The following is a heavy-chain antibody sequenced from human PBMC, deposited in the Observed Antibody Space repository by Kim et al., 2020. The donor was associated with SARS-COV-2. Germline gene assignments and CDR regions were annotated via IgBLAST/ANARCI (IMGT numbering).Heavy chain of an antibody. J-gene: IGHJ6*02. Sequence: SVKVSCKASGGTFSSYAISWVRQAPGQGLEWMGGIIPIFGTANYAQKFQGRVTITADESTSTAYMELSSLRSEDTAVYYCARGHRCGSCYSTNYYYYYGMDVWGQGTTVTVSS. CDR2: IIPIFGTA. CDR3: ARGHRCGSCYSTNYYYYYGMDV. CDR1: GGTFSSYA. V-gene: IGHV1-69*13. D-gene: IGHD2-15*01.